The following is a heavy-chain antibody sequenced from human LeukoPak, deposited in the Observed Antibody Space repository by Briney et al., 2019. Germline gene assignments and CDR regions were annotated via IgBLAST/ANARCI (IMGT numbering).Heavy chain of an antibody. CDR1: GFTFDDYA. J-gene: IGHJ4*02. V-gene: IGHV3-48*04. Sequence: PGRSLRLSCAASGFTFDDYAMHWVRQAPGKGLEWVSYISSSSSTIYYADSVKGRFTISRDNAKNSLYLQMNSLRAEDTAVYYCARAAYSSGWYADYWGQGTLVTVSS. CDR3: ARAAYSSGWYADY. D-gene: IGHD6-19*01. CDR2: ISSSSSTI.